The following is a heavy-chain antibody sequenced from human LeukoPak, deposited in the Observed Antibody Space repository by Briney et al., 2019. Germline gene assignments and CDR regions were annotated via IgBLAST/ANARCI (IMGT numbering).Heavy chain of an antibody. CDR3: ARVLVYTIFGVVIPKDYMDV. CDR2: INHSGST. CDR1: GGSFSGYY. J-gene: IGHJ6*03. Sequence: SETLSLTCAVYGGSFSGYYWRSIRQPPGKGLEWIGEINHSGSTNYNPSLKSRVTISVDTSKNQFCLKLSSVTAADTAVYYCARVLVYTIFGVVIPKDYMDVWGKGTTVTVSS. V-gene: IGHV4-34*01. D-gene: IGHD3-3*01.